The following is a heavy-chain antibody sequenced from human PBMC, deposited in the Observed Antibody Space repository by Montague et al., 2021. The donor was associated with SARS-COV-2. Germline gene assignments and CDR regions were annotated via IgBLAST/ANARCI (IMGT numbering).Heavy chain of an antibody. CDR2: IYYSGST. D-gene: IGHD2-2*02. J-gene: IGHJ2*01. CDR3: ARRVVVPAAIGHWYFDL. V-gene: IGHV4-39*01. CDR1: GGSISSSSYY. Sequence: SETLSLTCTVSGGSISSSSYYWGWIRQPLGKGLEWIGSIYYSGSTYYXPSLKSRVTISVDTSKNQFSLKLSSVTAADTAVYYCARRVVVPAAIGHWYFDLWGRGTMVTVSS.